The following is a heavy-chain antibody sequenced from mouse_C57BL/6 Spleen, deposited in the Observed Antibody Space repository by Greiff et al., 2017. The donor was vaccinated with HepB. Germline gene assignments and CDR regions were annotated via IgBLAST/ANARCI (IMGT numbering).Heavy chain of an antibody. CDR1: GFSFNTYA. D-gene: IGHD1-1*02. J-gene: IGHJ3*01. CDR2: IRSKSNNYAT. Sequence: GGGLVQPKGSLKLSCAASGFSFNTYAMNWVRQAPGKGLEWVARIRSKSNNYATYYADSVKDRFTISRDDSESMLYLQMNNLKTEDTAMYYCVRGSWRFAYWGQGTLVTVSA. CDR3: VRGSWRFAY. V-gene: IGHV10-1*01.